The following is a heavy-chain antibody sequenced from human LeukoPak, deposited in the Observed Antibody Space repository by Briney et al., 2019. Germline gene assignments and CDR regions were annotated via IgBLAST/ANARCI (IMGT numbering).Heavy chain of an antibody. CDR2: IHSDGTNT. J-gene: IGHJ4*02. V-gene: IGHV3-74*01. CDR3: ARDRAAFGVVQVGY. CDR1: TFTFSRYW. D-gene: IGHD3-3*01. Sequence: PGGSLRLSCAASTFTFSRYWMHWVRQAPGKGLVWVSRIHSDGTNTYYADSVKGRFTISRDNTRNTLYLQMNSLRTEDTAVYYCARDRAAFGVVQVGYWGQGTLVTVSS.